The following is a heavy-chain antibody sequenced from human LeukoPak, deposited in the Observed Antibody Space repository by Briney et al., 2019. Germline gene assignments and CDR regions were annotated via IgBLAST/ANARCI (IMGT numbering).Heavy chain of an antibody. CDR3: ARVEDYDILTGFDY. J-gene: IGHJ4*02. Sequence: GGSLRLSCAASGFTFSSYWMSWVRQAPGKGLEWVANIKQDGREKYSVDSVKGRFTISRDNAKNSLYLQMNSLRAEDTAVYYCARVEDYDILTGFDYWGQGTLVTVSS. CDR1: GFTFSSYW. V-gene: IGHV3-7*01. D-gene: IGHD3-9*01. CDR2: IKQDGREK.